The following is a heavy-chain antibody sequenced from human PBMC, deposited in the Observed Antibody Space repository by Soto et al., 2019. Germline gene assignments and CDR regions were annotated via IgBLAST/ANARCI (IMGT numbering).Heavy chain of an antibody. Sequence: GGSLRLSCGASGFSFSTYGMDWVRQAPGKGLAWVAVISYDGTNKYYADSVKGRFTVSRDNSKNTLYLLMNSLRAEDTAVYYCAKVSDRHYAMDVWGQGTTVTVSS. J-gene: IGHJ6*02. CDR1: GFSFSTYG. CDR3: AKVSDRHYAMDV. V-gene: IGHV3-30*18. CDR2: ISYDGTNK.